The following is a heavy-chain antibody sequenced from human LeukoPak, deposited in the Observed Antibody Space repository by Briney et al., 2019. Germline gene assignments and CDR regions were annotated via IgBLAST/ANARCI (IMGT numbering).Heavy chain of an antibody. V-gene: IGHV3-23*01. CDR3: ANLGW. CDR2: ISGSGGST. CDR1: GGSISSNS. D-gene: IGHD3-10*01. J-gene: IGHJ4*02. Sequence: ETLSLTCSVSGGSISSNSFYWGWIRQPPGKGLEWVSAISGSGGSTYYADSVKGRFTISRDNSKNTLYLQMNSLRAEDTAVYYCANLGWWGQGTLVTVSS.